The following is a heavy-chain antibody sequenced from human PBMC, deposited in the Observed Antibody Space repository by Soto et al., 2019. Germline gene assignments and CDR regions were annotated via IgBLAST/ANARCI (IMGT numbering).Heavy chain of an antibody. CDR1: GFMFSSYA. D-gene: IGHD1-26*01. CDR3: ARAGGLLVDY. CDR2: KTYDGSNK. Sequence: QVQLVESGGGVVQPGRSLRLSCAASGFMFSSYAMHWVRQAPGKGLEWVAVKTYDGSNKYYADSVKGRFTISRDNSKNTLYVQMNSLGAGDTAVYYCARAGGLLVDYWGQGTLVTVSS. V-gene: IGHV3-30-3*01. J-gene: IGHJ4*02.